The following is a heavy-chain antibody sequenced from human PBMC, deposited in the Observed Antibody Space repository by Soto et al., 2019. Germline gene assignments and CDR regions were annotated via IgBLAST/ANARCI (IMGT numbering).Heavy chain of an antibody. J-gene: IGHJ6*02. Sequence: QVQLVQSGAEVKKPGASVKVSCKASGYTFTSYGISWVRQAPGQGLEWMGWISAYNGNTNYAQKLQGRVTMTTDTSTSTAYMELRSLRSDDTAVYYCARALPAGYYDSSGFDPTLGMDVWGQGTTVTVSS. D-gene: IGHD3-22*01. CDR2: ISAYNGNT. V-gene: IGHV1-18*01. CDR3: ARALPAGYYDSSGFDPTLGMDV. CDR1: GYTFTSYG.